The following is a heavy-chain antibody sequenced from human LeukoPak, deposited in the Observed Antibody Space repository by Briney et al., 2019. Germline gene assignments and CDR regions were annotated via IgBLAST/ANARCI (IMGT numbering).Heavy chain of an antibody. CDR2: IYTSGST. D-gene: IGHD3-10*01. CDR3: ARHPSGYYDRDV. Sequence: SETLSLTCTVSGGSISSYYWSWIRQPPGKGLEWIGYIYTSGSTNYNSSLKSRVTISVDTSKNQFSLKLSSVTAADTAVYYCARHPSGYYDRDVWGKGTTVTVSS. J-gene: IGHJ6*04. CDR1: GGSISSYY. V-gene: IGHV4-4*09.